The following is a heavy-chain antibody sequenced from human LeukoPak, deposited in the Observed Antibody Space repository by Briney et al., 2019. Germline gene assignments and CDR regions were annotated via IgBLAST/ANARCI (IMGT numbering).Heavy chain of an antibody. Sequence: PSETLSLTCTVSGGSISSSSYYWGWIRQPPGKGLKWIGSIYYSGSTYYNPSLKSRVTISVDTSKNQFSLKLSSVTAADTAVYYCARVGSFRYSSSWYGRSWFDPWGQGTLVTVSS. CDR3: ARVGSFRYSSSWYGRSWFDP. J-gene: IGHJ5*02. V-gene: IGHV4-39*07. CDR1: GGSISSSSYY. D-gene: IGHD6-13*01. CDR2: IYYSGST.